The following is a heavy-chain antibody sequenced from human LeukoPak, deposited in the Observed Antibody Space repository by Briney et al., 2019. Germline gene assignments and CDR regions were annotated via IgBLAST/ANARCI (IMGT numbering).Heavy chain of an antibody. V-gene: IGHV3-74*01. J-gene: IGHJ1*01. CDR1: GFTFSNYW. D-gene: IGHD3-22*01. CDR3: AKDGRRFRSIITMIVGGGYFQH. Sequence: GGSLRLSCAASGFTFSNYWMHWVRQAPGKGLVWVSRINSDESSTSYADSVKGRFTVSRDNSKNTLYLQMNSLRAEDTAVYYCAKDGRRFRSIITMIVGGGYFQHWGQGTLVTVSS. CDR2: INSDESST.